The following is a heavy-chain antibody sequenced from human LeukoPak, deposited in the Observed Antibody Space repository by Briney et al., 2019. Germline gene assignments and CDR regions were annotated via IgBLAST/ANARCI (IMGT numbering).Heavy chain of an antibody. CDR2: IYYSGST. CDR3: ARLLYCSSTSCYRGGGFVDY. J-gene: IGHJ4*02. V-gene: IGHV4-59*01. CDR1: GASITSYY. D-gene: IGHD2-2*02. Sequence: SETLSLTCTVSGASITSYYWSWIRQPPGKALEWIGYIYYSGSTNYNPSLKSRVTISVDTSKNQFPLKLRSVTAADTAVYYCARLLYCSSTSCYRGGGFVDYWGQGTLVTVSS.